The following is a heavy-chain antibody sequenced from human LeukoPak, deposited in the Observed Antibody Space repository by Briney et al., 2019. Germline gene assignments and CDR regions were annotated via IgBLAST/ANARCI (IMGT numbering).Heavy chain of an antibody. CDR2: IKQDGSEK. J-gene: IGHJ4*02. Sequence: GGSLRLSCAASGFTFSSYWMGWVRQTPGKGLEWVANIKQDGSEKYYVGSVKGRFTISRDNAKSSLFLQMNSLRAEDTAVYYCARGPTPSFYYGSGSYYSFDFWGQGTLVTVSS. D-gene: IGHD3-10*01. CDR3: ARGPTPSFYYGSGSYYSFDF. CDR1: GFTFSSYW. V-gene: IGHV3-7*01.